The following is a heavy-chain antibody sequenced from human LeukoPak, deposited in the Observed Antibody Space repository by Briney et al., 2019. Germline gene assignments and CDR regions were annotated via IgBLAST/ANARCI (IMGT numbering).Heavy chain of an antibody. J-gene: IGHJ4*02. CDR2: INPNGGGT. Sequence: ASVKVSCKASGYPFISYYIHWVRQAPGQGLEWMGMINPNGGGTSHGQKFQGRVTMTTDTSTSTVYMELSSLTSEDTAVYSCARGHGFWAPLSYWGQGTLVTVSS. D-gene: IGHD3-10*01. CDR3: ARGHGFWAPLSY. CDR1: GYPFISYY. V-gene: IGHV1-46*01.